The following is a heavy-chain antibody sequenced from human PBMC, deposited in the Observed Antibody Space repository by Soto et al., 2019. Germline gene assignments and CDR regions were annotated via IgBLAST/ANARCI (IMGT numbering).Heavy chain of an antibody. CDR2: VFYSGST. J-gene: IGHJ4*02. D-gene: IGHD3-9*01. CDR1: GGSISSYY. CDR3: ARDGDILTGYDY. V-gene: IGHV4-59*01. Sequence: PSETLSLTCTVSGGSISSYYWNWIRQPPGKGLEWIGYVFYSGSTNYNPSLKSRVSISVDTSKNQFSLKLSSVTAADTAVYYCARDGDILTGYDYWGQGTLVTVSS.